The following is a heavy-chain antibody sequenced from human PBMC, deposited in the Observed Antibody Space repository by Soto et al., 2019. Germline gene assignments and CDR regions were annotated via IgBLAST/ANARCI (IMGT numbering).Heavy chain of an antibody. V-gene: IGHV2-5*02. CDR3: AHRISGRCWYFCIDV. D-gene: IGHD6-13*01. Sequence: SGPTLVNPTQTLTLTCTFSGFSLSTSGVGVGWIRQPPGKALECLAIIYWDDDKRYSPSLKSRLTITKDTSKNQVVLTMTNMDPVNTATYYFAHRISGRCWYFCIDVWGQGTLVTVSS. J-gene: IGHJ4*01. CDR1: GFSLSTSGVG. CDR2: IYWDDDK.